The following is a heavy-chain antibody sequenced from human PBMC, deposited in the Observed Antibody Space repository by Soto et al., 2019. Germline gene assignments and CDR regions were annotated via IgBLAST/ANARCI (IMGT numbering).Heavy chain of an antibody. Sequence: PSETLSLTCAVSGGSISSGGYSWSWIRQPPGKGLEWIGYIYHSGSTYYNPSLKSRVTIPVDTSKKQYSLKLRSVTAADTAVYYCVRDGTKTLRDWFDPWGQGISVTVSS. V-gene: IGHV4-30-2*01. CDR3: VRDGTKTLRDWFDP. CDR1: GGSISSGGYS. J-gene: IGHJ5*02. D-gene: IGHD1-1*01. CDR2: IYHSGST.